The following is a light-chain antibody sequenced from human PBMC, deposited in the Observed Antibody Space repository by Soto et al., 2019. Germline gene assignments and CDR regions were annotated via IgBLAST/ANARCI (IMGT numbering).Light chain of an antibody. CDR3: ISYKTDDTFV. Sequence: QSALTQPASVSGSPGQSITISCAGTRSDNGASNSVSWYQHLPGRSPTLIIYEATNRRSGVSERFSGSKAGDTASLTISGLQADDEAEYFCISYKTDDTFVFGSGTKVTVL. J-gene: IGLJ1*01. V-gene: IGLV2-14*01. CDR2: EAT. CDR1: RSDNGASNS.